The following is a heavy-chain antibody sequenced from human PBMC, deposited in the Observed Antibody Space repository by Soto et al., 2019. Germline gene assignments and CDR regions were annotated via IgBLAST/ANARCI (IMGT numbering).Heavy chain of an antibody. Sequence: PGESLKISCKGSGYSFTSYWISWVRQMPGKGLEWMGRIDPSDSYTNYSPSFQGHVTISADKSISTAYLQWSSLKASDTAMYYCARGRRDTYYYGSGSYFWSVWGQGTTVTVSS. CDR3: ARGRRDTYYYGSGSYFWSV. CDR1: GYSFTSYW. V-gene: IGHV5-10-1*01. D-gene: IGHD3-10*01. J-gene: IGHJ6*02. CDR2: IDPSDSYT.